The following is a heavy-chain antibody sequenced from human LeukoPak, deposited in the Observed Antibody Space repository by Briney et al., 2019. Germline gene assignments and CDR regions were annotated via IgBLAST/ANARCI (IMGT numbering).Heavy chain of an antibody. Sequence: GASVKVSCKVSGYTLTELSMHWVRQAPGKGLEWMGGFDPEDGETIYAQKFQGRVTMTEDTSTDTAYMELSSLRSEDTAVYYCAADPLLGRLHGVRDWGQGTLVTVSS. V-gene: IGHV1-24*01. CDR3: AADPLLGRLHGVRD. D-gene: IGHD4-11*01. CDR2: FDPEDGET. CDR1: GYTLTELS. J-gene: IGHJ4*02.